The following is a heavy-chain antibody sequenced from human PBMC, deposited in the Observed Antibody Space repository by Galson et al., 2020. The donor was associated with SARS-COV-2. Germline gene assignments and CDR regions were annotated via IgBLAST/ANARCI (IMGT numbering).Heavy chain of an antibody. J-gene: IGHJ3*01. V-gene: IGHV4-39*07. Sequence: ASETLSLTCSVSGGSLSSGEYWASIRQPPGQEMEWVGSVYYDGATYYNPSLYSPSLQNRVTVSLDKTRGQCLLQLTSVTAADTAVYYCSSPRVRLDKGSSAPSEAFDFWGEGTTVTVS. CDR2: VYYDGAT. CDR1: GGSLSSGEY. D-gene: IGHD3-10*01. CDR3: SSPRVRLDKGSSAPSEAFDF.